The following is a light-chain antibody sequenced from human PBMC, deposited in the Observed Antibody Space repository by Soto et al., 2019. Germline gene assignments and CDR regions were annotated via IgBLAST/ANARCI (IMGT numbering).Light chain of an antibody. J-gene: IGKJ5*01. Sequence: IVLTQSPGTLSLSPGERATLSCRASQSVSSSYLAWYQQKPGQAPRLLIYGASRRATGIPDRFRGSGSGTDFTLTISSLEPEDFAVYYCQQYGSTPITFGQGTRLEIK. CDR1: QSVSSSY. CDR3: QQYGSTPIT. CDR2: GAS. V-gene: IGKV3-20*01.